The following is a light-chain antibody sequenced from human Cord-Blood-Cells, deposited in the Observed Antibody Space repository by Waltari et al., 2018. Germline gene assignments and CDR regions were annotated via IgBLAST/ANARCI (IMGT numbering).Light chain of an antibody. J-gene: IGKJ3*01. V-gene: IGKV4-1*01. CDR3: QQYYSTPLT. CDR2: WAS. CDR1: QSVLYRSNNKNY. Sequence: IVMTQSPDALAASLGERATITCKSSQSVLYRSNNKNYLAWYQQKPGQPPKLLIYWASTRESGVPDRFSGRGSGTDFTLTISSLQAEDVAVYYCQQYYSTPLTFGPGTKVDIK.